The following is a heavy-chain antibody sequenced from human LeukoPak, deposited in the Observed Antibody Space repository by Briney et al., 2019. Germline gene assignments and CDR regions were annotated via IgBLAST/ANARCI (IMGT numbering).Heavy chain of an antibody. V-gene: IGHV3-11*01. Sequence: GGSLRLSCTASGFTFSDYYMSWIHQAPGKGLEWVSYISSSGSTIYYAGSVKGRFTISRDNAKNSLYLQMNSLRAEDTAVYYCARIRPYYYGMDVWGQGTTVTVSS. D-gene: IGHD3-10*01. J-gene: IGHJ6*02. CDR2: ISSSGSTI. CDR1: GFTFSDYY. CDR3: ARIRPYYYGMDV.